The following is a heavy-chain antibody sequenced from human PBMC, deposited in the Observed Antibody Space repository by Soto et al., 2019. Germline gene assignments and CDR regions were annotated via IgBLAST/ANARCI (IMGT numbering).Heavy chain of an antibody. Sequence: QVQLVESGGGVVQPGRSLRLSCATSGFTFSSSGMHWVRQAPGKGLEWVAVISYDGSNKYYGDSVKGRFTISRDNSKNTLYLQMNSLRTEDTAVYYWAKGHSGGLWGQGTLVTVSS. CDR3: AKGHSGGL. V-gene: IGHV3-30*18. D-gene: IGHD6-25*01. CDR2: ISYDGSNK. CDR1: GFTFSSSG. J-gene: IGHJ4*02.